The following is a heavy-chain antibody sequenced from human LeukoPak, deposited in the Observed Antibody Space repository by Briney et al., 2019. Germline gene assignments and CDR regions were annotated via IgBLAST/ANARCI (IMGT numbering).Heavy chain of an antibody. D-gene: IGHD7-27*01. Sequence: GGSLRLSCAASGFTFSTFEMNWVRQAPGKGLEWVSYISSSGSTIYYADSVKGRFTISRDNAKNSLYLQMNSLRAEDTAVYYCARGNWAEDGYFDYWGQGTLVTVSS. V-gene: IGHV3-48*03. J-gene: IGHJ4*02. CDR2: ISSSGSTI. CDR1: GFTFSTFE. CDR3: ARGNWAEDGYFDY.